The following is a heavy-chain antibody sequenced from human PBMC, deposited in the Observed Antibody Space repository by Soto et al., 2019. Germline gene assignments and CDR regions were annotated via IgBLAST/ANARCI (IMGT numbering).Heavy chain of an antibody. V-gene: IGHV1-2*04. Sequence: ASVKVSCKASGYTFTSYAMHWVRQAPGQRLEWMGWINPNSGGTNYAQKFQGWVTMTRDTSISTAYMELSRLRSDDTAVYYCARGLYYDILTGYYDYYYYGMDVWGQGTTVTVSS. D-gene: IGHD3-9*01. CDR2: INPNSGGT. CDR1: GYTFTSYA. CDR3: ARGLYYDILTGYYDYYYYGMDV. J-gene: IGHJ6*02.